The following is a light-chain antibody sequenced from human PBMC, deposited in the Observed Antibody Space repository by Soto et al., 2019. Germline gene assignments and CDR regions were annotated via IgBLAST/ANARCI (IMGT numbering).Light chain of an antibody. CDR1: SSDVGGYDY. V-gene: IGLV2-14*01. Sequence: SVLTQPASVSGSPGQTITISCTGTSSDVGGYDYVSWHQQHPGKAPKLMIYDFSKRPSGVSNRFSGSKSGNTASLTISGLQAEDEADYYCSSKRGSTGVFGTGTKVTV. CDR3: SSKRGSTGV. J-gene: IGLJ1*01. CDR2: DFS.